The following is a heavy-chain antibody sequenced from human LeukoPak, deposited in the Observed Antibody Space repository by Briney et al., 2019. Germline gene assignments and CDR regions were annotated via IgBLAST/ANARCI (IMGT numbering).Heavy chain of an antibody. CDR2: IKRDIDGGTT. J-gene: IGHJ4*02. Sequence: PGGSLRLSCAASGFTFSDAWMRWVRQAAGKGREWVGRIKRDIDGGTTDYAAPVKRRFTISRDDSKNTLHLQMNSLRIEDTAMYYCTTDPPGDYWGQGNLVTVSS. V-gene: IGHV3-15*01. CDR1: GFTFSDAW. CDR3: TTDPPGDY.